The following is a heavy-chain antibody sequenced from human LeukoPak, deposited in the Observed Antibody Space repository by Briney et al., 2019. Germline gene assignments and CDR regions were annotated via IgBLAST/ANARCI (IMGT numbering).Heavy chain of an antibody. CDR2: IYPGDSDT. Sequence: GESLKISCGGSGYSFNTYWIGWVRQMPGKGLEWMGIIYPGDSDTIYSPSFQGQVTISADKSISTAYLQWSSLKASDSAMYYCARPPVMVRGVEEGMDVWGQGTTVTVSS. J-gene: IGHJ6*02. CDR1: GYSFNTYW. D-gene: IGHD3-10*01. V-gene: IGHV5-51*01. CDR3: ARPPVMVRGVEEGMDV.